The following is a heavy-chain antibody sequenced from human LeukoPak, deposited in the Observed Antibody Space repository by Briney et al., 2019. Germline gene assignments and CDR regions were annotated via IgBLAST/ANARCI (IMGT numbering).Heavy chain of an antibody. V-gene: IGHV3-23*01. Sequence: GGSLRLSCAASGFTFSSYGMSWVRQAPGKGLEWVSAISGSGGSTYYADSVKGRFTISRDNSKNTLYLQMNSLRAEDTAVYYCARVRIVVVIANDAFDIWGQGTMVTVSS. CDR1: GFTFSSYG. J-gene: IGHJ3*02. D-gene: IGHD3-22*01. CDR2: ISGSGGST. CDR3: ARVRIVVVIANDAFDI.